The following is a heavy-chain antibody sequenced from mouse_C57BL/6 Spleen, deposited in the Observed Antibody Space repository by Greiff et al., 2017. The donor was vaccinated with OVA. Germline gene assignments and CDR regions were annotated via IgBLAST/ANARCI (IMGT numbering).Heavy chain of an antibody. D-gene: IGHD2-2*01. V-gene: IGHV1-82*01. J-gene: IGHJ3*01. Sequence: QVQLQQSGPELVKPGASVKISCKASGYAFSSSWMNWVKQRPGKGLEWIGRIYPGDGDTNYNGKFKGKATLTADKATSTPYMQLSSLTSEDSAVYFCARKGYDAGPSFAYWGHGTLVTVSA. CDR2: IYPGDGDT. CDR3: ARKGYDAGPSFAY. CDR1: GYAFSSSW.